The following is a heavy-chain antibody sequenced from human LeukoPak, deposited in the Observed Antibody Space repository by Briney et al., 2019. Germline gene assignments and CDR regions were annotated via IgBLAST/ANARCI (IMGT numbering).Heavy chain of an antibody. CDR2: ISGSGGST. CDR3: AKDTPLYYYDSSGSDY. J-gene: IGHJ4*02. CDR1: GFTFSSYA. Sequence: GGSLRLSCAASGFTFSSYAMSWVRQAPGKGLEWVSAISGSGGSTYYADSVKGWFTISRDNSKNTLYLQMNSLRAEDTAVYYCAKDTPLYYYDSSGSDYWGQGTLVTVSS. D-gene: IGHD3-22*01. V-gene: IGHV3-23*01.